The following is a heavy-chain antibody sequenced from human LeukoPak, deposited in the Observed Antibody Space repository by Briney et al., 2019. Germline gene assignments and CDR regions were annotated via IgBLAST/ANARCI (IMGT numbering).Heavy chain of an antibody. CDR2: INPNSGGT. CDR1: GYTFTGYY. V-gene: IGHV1-2*02. CDR3: ARDFAYSSSWYGGPYWFDP. Sequence: ASVKVSCKASGYTFTGYYMHWVRQAPGQGLEWMGWINPNSGGTNYAQKFQGRVTMTRDTSISTAYMELSRLRSDDTAVYYCARDFAYSSSWYGGPYWFDPWGQGTLVTVSS. D-gene: IGHD6-13*01. J-gene: IGHJ5*02.